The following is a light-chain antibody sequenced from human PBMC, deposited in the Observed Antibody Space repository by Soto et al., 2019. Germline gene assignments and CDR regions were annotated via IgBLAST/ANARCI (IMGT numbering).Light chain of an antibody. CDR1: QSVSSSY. V-gene: IGKV3-20*01. Sequence: EIVLTQSPHTLSLSPGQRATLSCRSSQSVSSSYLACYQQKPGPAPRLLISGASSRSTGIQDRFSGSGSWKDFTLTICILVPEDFGVDYCQQFGRAFGQEPKLQL. CDR3: QQFGRA. CDR2: GAS. J-gene: IGKJ1*01.